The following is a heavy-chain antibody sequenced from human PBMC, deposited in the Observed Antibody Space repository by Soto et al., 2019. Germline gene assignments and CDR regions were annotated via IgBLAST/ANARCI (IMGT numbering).Heavy chain of an antibody. J-gene: IGHJ6*02. CDR1: GFTFSSYA. Sequence: EVQLLESGGGLVQPGGSLRLSCAASGFTFSSYAMSWVRQAPGKGLEWVSAISGSGGSTYYADSVKGRFTISRDNSKNTLYLQMNSLRAEDTAVYYCARDPSSVVDRGDVWGQGTTVTVSS. CDR3: ARDPSSVVDRGDV. CDR2: ISGSGGST. V-gene: IGHV3-23*01. D-gene: IGHD3-10*01.